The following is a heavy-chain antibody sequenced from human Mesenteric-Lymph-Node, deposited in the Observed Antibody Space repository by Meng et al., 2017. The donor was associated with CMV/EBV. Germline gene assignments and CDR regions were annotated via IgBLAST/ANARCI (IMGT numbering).Heavy chain of an antibody. CDR2: IRYEESYE. CDR1: FRFSSYG. V-gene: IGHV3-30*02. Sequence: FRFSSYGMNWLRQAPGKGLEWVAFIRYEESYEHYADSVKGRFAITRDNSKNTVYLQMNSLRADDTAVYYCAKDGLSIAAAGAYVDSWGQGTLVTVSS. J-gene: IGHJ4*02. D-gene: IGHD6-13*01. CDR3: AKDGLSIAAAGAYVDS.